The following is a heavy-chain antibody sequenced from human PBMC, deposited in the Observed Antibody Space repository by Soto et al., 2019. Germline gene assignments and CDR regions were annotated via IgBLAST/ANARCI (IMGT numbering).Heavy chain of an antibody. D-gene: IGHD2-2*01. Sequence: TSETLSLTCTVSGGSISSGDYYWNWIRQHPGKGLEWIGYIYYSGNTYYNPSLKSRVTISVDTSKNQFSLKLSSVTAADTAVYYCARGPSARVLCPDYWGQGTLVTVSS. CDR2: IYYSGNT. CDR1: GGSISSGDYY. V-gene: IGHV4-31*03. J-gene: IGHJ4*02. CDR3: ARGPSARVLCPDY.